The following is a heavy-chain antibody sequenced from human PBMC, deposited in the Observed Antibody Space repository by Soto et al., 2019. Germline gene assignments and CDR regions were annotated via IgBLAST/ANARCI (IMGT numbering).Heavy chain of an antibody. D-gene: IGHD3-3*01. CDR3: ASFNVFWSGPTAPPHYYGMDV. V-gene: IGHV4-61*01. J-gene: IGHJ6*02. Sequence: PSETLSLTCTVSGGSVSSGSYYWSWIRQPPGKGLEWIGYIYYSGSTNYNPSLKSRVTISVDTSKNQFSLKLSSVTAADTAVYYCASFNVFWSGPTAPPHYYGMDVSGQATTVTVSS. CDR2: IYYSGST. CDR1: GGSVSSGSYY.